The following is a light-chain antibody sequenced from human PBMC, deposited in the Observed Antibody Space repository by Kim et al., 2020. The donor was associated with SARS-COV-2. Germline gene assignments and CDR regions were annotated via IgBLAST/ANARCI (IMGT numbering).Light chain of an antibody. CDR1: QGIGTS. CDR3: QQFKSFPPT. CDR2: GTS. V-gene: IGKV1-13*02. Sequence: AIQLAQSPSSLSASVGDRVTITCRASQGIGTSLAWYRQRPGKAPQLLMEGTSTLESGVPSGFTGSGSGTDFILTTSSLQPEDFATYYCQQFKSFPPTFGQGTKVDIK. J-gene: IGKJ1*01.